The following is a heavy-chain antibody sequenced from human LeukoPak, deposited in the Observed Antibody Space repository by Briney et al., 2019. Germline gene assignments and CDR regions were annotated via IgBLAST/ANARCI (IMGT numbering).Heavy chain of an antibody. CDR2: IQYSGNT. J-gene: IGHJ4*02. CDR1: GGSISTYY. V-gene: IGHV4-59*01. CDR3: ARETNNWALDY. Sequence: PSETLSLTCTVSGGSISTYYWSWIRQSPGKGLEWIGFIQYSGNTESNPSLKGRVTISLDMSKNQFSLSLTSVTAADTAVYYCARETNNWALDYWGQGTLVTVSS. D-gene: IGHD1-20*01.